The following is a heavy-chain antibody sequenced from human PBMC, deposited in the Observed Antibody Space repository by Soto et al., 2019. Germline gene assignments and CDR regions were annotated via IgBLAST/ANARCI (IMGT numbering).Heavy chain of an antibody. CDR2: IYHSGST. Sequence: QLQLQESGSGLVKPSQTLSLTCAVSGGSISSGGYSWSWIRQPPGKGLEWIGYIYHSGSTYYNPSPRSRVTISGERSKNQFSLKLSSVPAADTAVYYCARGDVAAALAYWGQGTLVTVSS. CDR1: GGSISSGGYS. D-gene: IGHD6-13*01. V-gene: IGHV4-30-2*01. CDR3: ARGDVAAALAY. J-gene: IGHJ4*02.